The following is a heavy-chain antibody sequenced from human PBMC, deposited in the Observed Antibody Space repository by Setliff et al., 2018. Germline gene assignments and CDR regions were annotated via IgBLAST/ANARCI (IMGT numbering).Heavy chain of an antibody. J-gene: IGHJ5*02. CDR1: GFTFSRYG. CDR3: ARDPNGDYVGAFDP. CDR2: IRYDGSNK. Sequence: GGSLRLSCAASGFTFSRYGMYWVRQAPGKGLEWVAFIRYDGSNKYYADSVRGRFTISRDNSKNTLYLQMNSLRAEDTASYYCARDPNGDYVGAFDPWGQGILVTVSS. D-gene: IGHD4-17*01. V-gene: IGHV3-30*02.